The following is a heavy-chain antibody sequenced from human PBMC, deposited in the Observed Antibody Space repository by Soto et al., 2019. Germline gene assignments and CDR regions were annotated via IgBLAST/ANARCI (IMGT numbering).Heavy chain of an antibody. J-gene: IGHJ4*02. D-gene: IGHD1-26*01. CDR1: GFTFGAYS. CDR3: VREDILGARSFHY. V-gene: IGHV3-48*02. CDR2: ISSLSSPR. Sequence: GGSLRLSCAASGFTFGAYSMNWVRQAPGKGLEWISYISSLSSPRYYAESVEGRFIISRNNAKNSLYLQMNSLRDEDTAVYFFVREDILGARSFHYWGPGTRVTVYS.